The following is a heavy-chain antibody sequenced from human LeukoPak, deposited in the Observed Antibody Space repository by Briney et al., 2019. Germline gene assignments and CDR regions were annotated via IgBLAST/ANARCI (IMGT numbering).Heavy chain of an antibody. CDR3: TSHYDILTGLEY. CDR2: IKPKTDGGTT. Sequence: GGSLRLSCAASGFTFSNAWMSWVRQAPGKGLEWVGRIKPKTDGGTTDYAAPVKGRFTISRDDSKSIAYLQMNSLKTEDTAVYYCTSHYDILTGLEYWGQGTLVTVSS. D-gene: IGHD3-9*01. V-gene: IGHV3-15*01. J-gene: IGHJ4*02. CDR1: GFTFSNAW.